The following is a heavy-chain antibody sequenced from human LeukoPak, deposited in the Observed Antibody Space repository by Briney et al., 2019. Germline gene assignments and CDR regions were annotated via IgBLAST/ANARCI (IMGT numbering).Heavy chain of an antibody. CDR2: MTSVGRST. V-gene: IGHV3-74*01. J-gene: IGHJ4*02. CDR1: GLTFRIYW. CDR3: ARVGSTTGYYY. Sequence: PGGSLRLSCAASGLTFRIYWKLCVRHSPGKGLVWVSRMTSVGRSTTYADPVKGRFTTSRDNAKNALYLQMNSLRAEDTAVYYCARVGSTTGYYYWGQGTLVSVSS. D-gene: IGHD3-9*01.